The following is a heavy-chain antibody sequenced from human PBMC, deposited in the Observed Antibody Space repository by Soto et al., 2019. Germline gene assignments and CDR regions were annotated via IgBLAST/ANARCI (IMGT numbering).Heavy chain of an antibody. Sequence: PGGSLRLSCAASGFTFSSYAMHWVRQAPGKGLEWVAVISYDGSNKYYADSVKGRFTISRDNSKNTLYLQMNSLRAEDTAVYYCAKVIAAAGLFDYWGQGTLVTVSS. J-gene: IGHJ4*02. CDR2: ISYDGSNK. V-gene: IGHV3-30*04. D-gene: IGHD6-13*01. CDR3: AKVIAAAGLFDY. CDR1: GFTFSSYA.